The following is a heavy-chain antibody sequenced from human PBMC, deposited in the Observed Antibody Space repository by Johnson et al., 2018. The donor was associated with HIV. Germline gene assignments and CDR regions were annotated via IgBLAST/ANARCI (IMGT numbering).Heavy chain of an antibody. CDR2: IWYDGSNK. Sequence: VQVVESGGGLVQPGGSLRLSCAASGFTFSSYAMSWVRQAPGKGLEWVAVIWYDGSNKYYADSVKGRFTISRDNSKNTLYLQMNSLRAEDTAVYYCGVLWFREWVAFDIWGQGTMVTVSS. CDR3: GVLWFREWVAFDI. J-gene: IGHJ3*02. CDR1: GFTFSSYA. D-gene: IGHD3-10*01. V-gene: IGHV3-33*08.